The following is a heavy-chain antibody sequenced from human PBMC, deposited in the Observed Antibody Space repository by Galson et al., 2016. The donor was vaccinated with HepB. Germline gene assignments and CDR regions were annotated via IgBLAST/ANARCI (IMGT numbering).Heavy chain of an antibody. J-gene: IGHJ4*02. D-gene: IGHD3-3*01. V-gene: IGHV1-8*01. CDR1: GYTFTSFD. Sequence: SVKVSCKASGYTFTSFDINWVRQVPGQGLEWMGWMNPRDGGSGSIQTFQGRVTLTRDTSTSTAYMELSRLTSDDSAIYFCTRARGSCFGVVPDYWGPGTLVSVSS. CDR2: MNPRDGGS. CDR3: TRARGSCFGVVPDY.